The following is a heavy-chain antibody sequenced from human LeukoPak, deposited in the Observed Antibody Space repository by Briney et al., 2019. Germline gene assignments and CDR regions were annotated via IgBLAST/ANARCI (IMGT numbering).Heavy chain of an antibody. Sequence: SETLSLTCTVSGGSISSGDYYWSWIRQPPGKGLEWIGEIYPSGTTNYNPSLKSRVTLSVDKSENQFSLKLYSVTAADTAVYYCTCNAGNSDFDYWGQGTLVTVSS. J-gene: IGHJ4*02. D-gene: IGHD4-23*01. CDR1: GGSISSGDYY. V-gene: IGHV4-30-4*03. CDR3: TCNAGNSDFDY. CDR2: IYPSGTT.